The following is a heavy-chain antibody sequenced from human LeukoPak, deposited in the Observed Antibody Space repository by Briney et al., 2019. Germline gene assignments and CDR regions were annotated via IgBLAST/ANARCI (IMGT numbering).Heavy chain of an antibody. Sequence: GGSLRLSCAASGFTFSTYWMSWVRRAPGKGLEWVANIKEDGSEKYYGDSVKGRFTISRDNAKNSLYLQMNSLRAEDTAVYYCARDSSGYQWGQGTLVTVSS. J-gene: IGHJ4*02. CDR3: ARDSSGYQ. D-gene: IGHD3-22*01. CDR2: IKEDGSEK. CDR1: GFTFSTYW. V-gene: IGHV3-7*01.